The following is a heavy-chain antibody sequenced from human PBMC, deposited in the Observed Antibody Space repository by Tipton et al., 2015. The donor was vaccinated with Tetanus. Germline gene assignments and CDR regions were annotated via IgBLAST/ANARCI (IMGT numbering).Heavy chain of an antibody. Sequence: TLSLTCSVSGGSISYYYWSWIRQSPGKGLEWIGHIYYNGSTKYNPPLKSRVTVSLDTSKKNFSLRLSSVTAADTAVYYCARGGLCVGPACAGISPLLDVWGRGTLVTVSS. CDR2: IYYNGST. CDR1: GGSISYYY. D-gene: IGHD2-15*01. J-gene: IGHJ2*01. V-gene: IGHV4-59*01. CDR3: ARGGLCVGPACAGISPLLDV.